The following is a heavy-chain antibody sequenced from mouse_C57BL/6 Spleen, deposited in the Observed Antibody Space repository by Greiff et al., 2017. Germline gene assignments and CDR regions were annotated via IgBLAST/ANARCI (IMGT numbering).Heavy chain of an antibody. Sequence: EVQLVQSGGGLVQPKGSLKLSCAASGFTFTTYAMHWVRQAPGKGLEWVARIRSKSSNYATYYADSVKDRFTISTEDSQSMVYLQMSKLTTEDTAVYYCMRSYEGYYVWYFDVWGTGTTVTVSA. CDR3: MRSYEGYYVWYFDV. D-gene: IGHD2-3*01. CDR1: GFTFTTYA. J-gene: IGHJ1*03. V-gene: IGHV10-3*01. CDR2: IRSKSSNYAT.